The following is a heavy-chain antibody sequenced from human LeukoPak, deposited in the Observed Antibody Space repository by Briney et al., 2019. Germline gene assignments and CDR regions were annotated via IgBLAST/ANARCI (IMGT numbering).Heavy chain of an antibody. J-gene: IGHJ6*02. D-gene: IGHD3-22*01. Sequence: GGSLRLSCAASGFTFSNYAMSWVRQAPGKGLEWVSTISGSGGSTYYADSVKGRLTISRDNSKNTVYLQMSSLRAEDTAVYYCAKGSGAYYLYGMDVWGQGTTVTVSS. CDR1: GFTFSNYA. V-gene: IGHV3-23*01. CDR2: ISGSGGST. CDR3: AKGSGAYYLYGMDV.